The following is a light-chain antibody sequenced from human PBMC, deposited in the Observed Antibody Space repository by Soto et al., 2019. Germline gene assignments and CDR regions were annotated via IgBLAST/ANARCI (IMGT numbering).Light chain of an antibody. V-gene: IGKV1-5*03. CDR1: QRISTW. Sequence: DIQMTQSPSTLSASVGDRVTITCRASQRISTWLAWYQQKPGKAPKLLIYKASNLEGGVPSRFSGSGSGTEFTITISSLQPDDFAAYYCQQYNTYPLTFGGGTTVEIK. CDR3: QQYNTYPLT. CDR2: KAS. J-gene: IGKJ4*01.